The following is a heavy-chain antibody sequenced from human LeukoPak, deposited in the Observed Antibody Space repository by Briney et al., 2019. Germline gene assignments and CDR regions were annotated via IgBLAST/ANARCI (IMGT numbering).Heavy chain of an antibody. CDR3: ARGGF. Sequence: GGSLRLSCAASGFTFSRHWMGWVRQAPGKGLEWVANIKEDGTEGYYVDSVKGRFTISRDNARNSLYLQMNSLKAEDTAIYYCARGGFWGQGTLVTVSS. D-gene: IGHD3-10*01. J-gene: IGHJ4*02. CDR2: IKEDGTEG. V-gene: IGHV3-7*04. CDR1: GFTFSRHW.